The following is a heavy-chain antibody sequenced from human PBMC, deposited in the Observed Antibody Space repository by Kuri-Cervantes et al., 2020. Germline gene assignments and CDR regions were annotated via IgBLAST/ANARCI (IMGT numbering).Heavy chain of an antibody. CDR3: ARHLGYYGSGSGFFDP. CDR2: IYTSGGT. D-gene: IGHD3-10*01. Sequence: SETLSLTCTVSGGSISSGSYYWSWVRQPAGKGLEWIGRIYTSGGTNYNPSLKSRVTMSVDTSKNQFSLKLSSVTAADTAVYYCARHLGYYGSGSGFFDPWGQGTLVTVSS. J-gene: IGHJ5*02. CDR1: GGSISSGSYY. V-gene: IGHV4-61*02.